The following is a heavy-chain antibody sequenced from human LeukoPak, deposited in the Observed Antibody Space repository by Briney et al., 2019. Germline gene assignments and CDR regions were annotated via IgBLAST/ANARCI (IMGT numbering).Heavy chain of an antibody. Sequence: GGSLRLSCAASGFTFSSYSMNWVRQAPGKGLEWVSSISSSSSYIYYADSVKGRFTISRDNAKNSLYLQMNSLRAEDTAVYYCARDRFGEGSGWGNYFDYWGQGTLVTVSS. CDR3: ARDRFGEGSGWGNYFDY. CDR2: ISSSSSYI. CDR1: GFTFSSYS. D-gene: IGHD6-19*01. J-gene: IGHJ4*02. V-gene: IGHV3-21*01.